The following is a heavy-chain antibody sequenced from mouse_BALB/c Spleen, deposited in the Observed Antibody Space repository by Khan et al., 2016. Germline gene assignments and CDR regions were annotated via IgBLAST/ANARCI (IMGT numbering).Heavy chain of an antibody. Sequence: EVQLQESGPGLVKPSQSLSLTCTVTGYSITSDYAWNWIRQFPGNKLEWMGYISYSGSTSYNPSLKSRISITRDTSNNQFFLQLKSVTSEDTATYYSARSDYGSKDAMDYWGQGTSVTVSS. CDR3: ARSDYGSKDAMDY. CDR2: ISYSGST. J-gene: IGHJ4*01. CDR1: GYSITSDYA. V-gene: IGHV3-2*02. D-gene: IGHD1-1*01.